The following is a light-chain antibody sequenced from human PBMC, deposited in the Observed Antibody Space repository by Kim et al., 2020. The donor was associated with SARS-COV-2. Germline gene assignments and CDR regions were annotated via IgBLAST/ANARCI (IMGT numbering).Light chain of an antibody. CDR3: QQYYSYPPT. CDR2: AAS. J-gene: IGKJ4*01. V-gene: IGKV1-8*01. CDR1: QGISSY. Sequence: AIRMTQSPSSLSATTGDRVTITCRASQGISSYLAWYQQKPGKAPKLLIYAASTLQSGVPSRFSGSGSGTDFTLTISCLQSEDFATYYCQQYYSYPPTFGGRTKVDIK.